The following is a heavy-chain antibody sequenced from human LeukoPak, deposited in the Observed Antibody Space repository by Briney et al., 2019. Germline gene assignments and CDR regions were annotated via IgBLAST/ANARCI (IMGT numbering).Heavy chain of an antibody. CDR1: GGSISSGGYY. J-gene: IGHJ6*02. V-gene: IGHV4-30-2*01. CDR2: IYHSGST. CDR3: ACASPYYYYGMDV. Sequence: PSETLSLTCTVSGGSISSGGYYWSWIRQPPGKGLEWIGYIYHSGSTYYNPSLKSRVTISVDRSKNQFSLKLSSVTAADTAVYYCACASPYYYYGMDVWGQGTTVTVSS.